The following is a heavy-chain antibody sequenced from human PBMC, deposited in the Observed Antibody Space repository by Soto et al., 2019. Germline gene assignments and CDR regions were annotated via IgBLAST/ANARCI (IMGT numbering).Heavy chain of an antibody. CDR1: EFAFSSYW. V-gene: IGHV3-7*05. CDR2: IRKAGSQR. D-gene: IGHD6-25*01. CDR3: ARDVSPGSSGLYFDTFDI. J-gene: IGHJ3*02. Sequence: EVQLVESGGGLVQPGGSLTLSCAASEFAFSSYWMTWVRQAPGKGLEWVANIRKAGSQRSCLDSVRGRFTISGENSKNSLYLQMNSLPAEDTALYFCARDVSPGSSGLYFDTFDIWGQGKMVSVSS.